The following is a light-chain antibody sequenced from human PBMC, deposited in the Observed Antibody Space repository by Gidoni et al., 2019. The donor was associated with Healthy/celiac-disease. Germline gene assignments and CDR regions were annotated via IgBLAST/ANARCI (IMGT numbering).Light chain of an antibody. V-gene: IGKV3-15*01. J-gene: IGKJ2*03. CDR1: QSVSSN. CDR3: QQYNNWPPYS. Sequence: DIVMTQSPATLSVSPGERATLSCRSSQSVSSNLAWYQRKPGQAPRLLIYGASTRATGIPARFSGSGPGTEFTLTISSLQSEDVAVYYCQQYNNWPPYSFGQGTKLEIK. CDR2: GAS.